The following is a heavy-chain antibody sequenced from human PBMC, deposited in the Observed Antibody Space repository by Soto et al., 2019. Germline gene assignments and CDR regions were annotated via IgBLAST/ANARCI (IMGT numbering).Heavy chain of an antibody. J-gene: IGHJ6*02. CDR3: ARDLLSTLANPYYYYYMDA. V-gene: IGHV4-30-4*01. D-gene: IGHD5-12*01. Sequence: PSETLSLTCTVSGGSISSGDYYWSWIRQPPGKGLEWIGYIYYSGSTYYNPSLKSRVTISVDTSKNQFSLKLSSVTAADTAVCYCARDLLSTLANPYYYYYMDAWGQGTTVTVS. CDR1: GGSISSGDYY. CDR2: IYYSGST.